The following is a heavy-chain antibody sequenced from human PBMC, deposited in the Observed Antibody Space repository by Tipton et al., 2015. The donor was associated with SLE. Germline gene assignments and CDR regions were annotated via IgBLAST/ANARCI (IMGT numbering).Heavy chain of an antibody. CDR2: IYYSGST. Sequence: TLSLTCVVSGGSISSNNWWTWVRQPPGKGLEWIGSIYYSGSTYYNPSLESQVTISIETSENQFSLELSSVTAADTAVYYCARLGWYSPPDYWGQGTLVTVFS. J-gene: IGHJ4*02. CDR1: GGSISSNNW. CDR3: ARLGWYSPPDY. D-gene: IGHD6-13*01. V-gene: IGHV4-4*02.